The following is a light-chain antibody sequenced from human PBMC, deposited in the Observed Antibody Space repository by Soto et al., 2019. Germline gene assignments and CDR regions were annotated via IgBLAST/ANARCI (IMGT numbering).Light chain of an antibody. CDR3: QQVDSYPRT. CDR2: ASS. CDR1: QGIGTY. Sequence: IQLTQSPSSLSASVGDRVTVTCRASQGIGTYLVWYQQKSGKAPTVLIYASSTLQTGVPSRFSGSGSGTDFSLTISSLHHEDVATYYCQQVDSYPRTLGQGTKVDIK. J-gene: IGKJ1*01. V-gene: IGKV1-9*01.